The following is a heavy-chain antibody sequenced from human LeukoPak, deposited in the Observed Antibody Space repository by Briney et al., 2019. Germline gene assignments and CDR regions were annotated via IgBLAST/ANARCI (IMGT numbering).Heavy chain of an antibody. V-gene: IGHV4-59*01. Sequence: KPSETLSLTCTVSGGSISSYYWSWIRQPPGKGLEWIGYIYYSGSTNYNPSLKSRVTISVDTSKNQFSLKLSSVTAADTAVYYCAKASYKGIARFDYWSQGTLVTVSS. CDR2: IYYSGST. J-gene: IGHJ4*02. CDR3: AKASYKGIARFDY. CDR1: GGSISSYY. D-gene: IGHD6-13*01.